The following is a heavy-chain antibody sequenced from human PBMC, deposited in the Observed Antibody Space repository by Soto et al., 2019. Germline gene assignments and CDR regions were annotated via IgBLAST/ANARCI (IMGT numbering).Heavy chain of an antibody. J-gene: IGHJ4*02. CDR2: IIPMLGIA. CDR1: GGTFSSYT. Sequence: QVQLVQSGAEVKKPGSSVKVSCKASGGTFSSYTFSWVRQAPEQGLEWMGRIIPMLGIANYAQKFQGRVTITADKSTSTAYVELSSLRSEDTAVYYCANRGYSYGFVIYWGQGTLVTGSS. V-gene: IGHV1-69*02. D-gene: IGHD5-18*01. CDR3: ANRGYSYGFVIY.